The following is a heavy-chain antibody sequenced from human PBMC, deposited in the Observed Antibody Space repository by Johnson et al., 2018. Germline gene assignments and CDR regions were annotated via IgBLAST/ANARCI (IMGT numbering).Heavy chain of an antibody. J-gene: IGHJ6*02. CDR3: ARDRATSYYYYGMDV. Sequence: QVQLVQSGGGVVQPGGSLRLSCAASGFTFSSYGMHWVRQAPGKGLEWVAVVSYDAKNKYYADSVKGRITISRDNSKNTLFLQMNSLRAEDTAVYYCARDRATSYYYYGMDVWGQGTTVTVSS. V-gene: IGHV3-30*03. CDR1: GFTFSSYG. CDR2: VSYDAKNK.